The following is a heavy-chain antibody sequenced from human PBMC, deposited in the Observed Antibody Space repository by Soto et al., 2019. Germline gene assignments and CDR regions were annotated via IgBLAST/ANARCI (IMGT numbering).Heavy chain of an antibody. Sequence: QVQLVQSGAEVKKPESSVKVSCKAPGGTFSTYAISWVRQAPGQGLEWMGGIIPMFGTANYAQRFQVRVTITADKSTNTASKALTTRMSDDTAFYFSAIGIQLCLRLINNGYSGWGQGTLVTFSS. CDR2: IIPMFGTA. CDR1: GGTFSTYA. D-gene: IGHD5-12*01. J-gene: IGHJ4*02. V-gene: IGHV1-69*14. CDR3: AIGIQLCLRLINNGYSG.